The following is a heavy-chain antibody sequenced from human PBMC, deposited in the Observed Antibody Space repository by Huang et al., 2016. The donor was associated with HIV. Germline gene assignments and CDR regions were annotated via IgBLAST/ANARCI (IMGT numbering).Heavy chain of an antibody. CDR3: ARPRMTATSSDSTWSFFDS. CDR2: GNHRGRS. Sequence: QVQLQQWGAGLLKPSGVLSLKCAVYGGSLSDYYWTWIRQSLVKGLEWIGEGNHRGRSTYNPSLRSRVTMSVDMSKNQFSLNLTSLTVADTAVYYCARPRMTATSSDSTWSFFDSWGQGTLVIVSS. CDR1: GGSLSDYY. D-gene: IGHD2-21*02. J-gene: IGHJ4*02. V-gene: IGHV4-34*02.